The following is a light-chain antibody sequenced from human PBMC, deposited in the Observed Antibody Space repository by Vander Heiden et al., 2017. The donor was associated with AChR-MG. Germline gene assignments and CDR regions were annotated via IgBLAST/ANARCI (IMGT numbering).Light chain of an antibody. J-gene: IGKJ5*01. CDR3: QQYNSFSIT. CDR2: KAS. Sequence: DTQMTQSPSTLSASVGDRGTITCRASQSISSWLAWYQQKPGKAPKLLMYKASTLESGVPSRFSGSGSGTEFTLTISSLQPDAIATYYCQQYNSFSITFGQGTLLEIK. CDR1: QSISSW. V-gene: IGKV1-5*03.